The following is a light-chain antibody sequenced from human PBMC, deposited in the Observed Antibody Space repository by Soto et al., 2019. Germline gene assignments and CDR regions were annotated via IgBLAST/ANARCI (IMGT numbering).Light chain of an antibody. J-gene: IGKJ1*01. V-gene: IGKV3-11*01. CDR2: DAS. Sequence: EIVLTQSPATLSLSPGERATLSCRASQSVSSYLAWYQQKPGQAPRLLIYDASTRATGIPARFSGSGSGTDFTLTISCLEPEDFAVYYCQQRNSWPWTFGQ. CDR3: QQRNSWPWT. CDR1: QSVSSY.